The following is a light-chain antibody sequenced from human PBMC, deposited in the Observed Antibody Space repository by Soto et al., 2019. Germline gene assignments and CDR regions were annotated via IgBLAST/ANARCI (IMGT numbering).Light chain of an antibody. CDR1: QSVSSPY. V-gene: IGKV3-20*01. J-gene: IGKJ2*01. CDR3: QQYGSSSYT. Sequence: EIVFTQSPGTLSLSPGERTTLSCRASQSVSSPYLAWYQQNPGQAPRLLIYGESSRATGIPDRFSGSGSGTDVSLTISRLEPEDFGVYFCQQYGSSSYTFGQGTKLEIK. CDR2: GES.